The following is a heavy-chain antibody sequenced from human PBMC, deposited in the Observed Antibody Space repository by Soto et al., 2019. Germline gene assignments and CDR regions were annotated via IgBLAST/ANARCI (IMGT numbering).Heavy chain of an antibody. CDR2: ISHNDDPKI. J-gene: IGHJ4*01. V-gene: IGHV3-30-3*01. D-gene: IGHD3-10*01. CDR1: GLSFRTSV. Sequence: QVQLVESGGGVVQPGGSLRLSCAASGLSFRTSVFHWVRQAPGKGLGWVPLISHNDDPKISYADPVQGRFTISRDNFKNTVYLQMNSLRDEDTAVYHCARGVRAETYYNAFDYWGQGTQVTVSS. CDR3: ARGVRAETYYNAFDY.